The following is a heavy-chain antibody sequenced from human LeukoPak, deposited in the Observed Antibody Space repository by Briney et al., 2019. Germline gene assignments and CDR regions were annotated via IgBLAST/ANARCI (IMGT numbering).Heavy chain of an antibody. CDR2: ISSTSSII. Sequence: GGSLRLSCAASGFTFSSYSMNWVRQAPGQGLEWVSYISSTSSIIYYADSVKGRFTISRDNAKNSLYLHMNSRRAEDTAVYYCARDRDVLLWFGESVLWGQGTLVTVSS. D-gene: IGHD3-10*01. J-gene: IGHJ4*02. V-gene: IGHV3-48*01. CDR3: ARDRDVLLWFGESVL. CDR1: GFTFSSYS.